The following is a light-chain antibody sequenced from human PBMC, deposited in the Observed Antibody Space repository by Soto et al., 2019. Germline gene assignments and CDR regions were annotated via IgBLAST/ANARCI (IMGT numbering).Light chain of an antibody. V-gene: IGKV1-5*01. CDR2: DAS. Sequence: DIQMTQSPSALSASLEDRVTITCWASQSISSWLAWYQRKPGKAPKLLIYDASSLQSGVPSRFSGSGSGTEFTLTISSLQPDDFATYYCQQYNSYSWTFGQGTKVDIK. J-gene: IGKJ1*01. CDR3: QQYNSYSWT. CDR1: QSISSW.